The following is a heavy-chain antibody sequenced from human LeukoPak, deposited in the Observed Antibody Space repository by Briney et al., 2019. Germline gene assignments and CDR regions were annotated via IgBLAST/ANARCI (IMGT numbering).Heavy chain of an antibody. D-gene: IGHD4-17*01. Sequence: GGSLRLSCAASGFTFSVSWMSWVRQAPGKGLEWVANIKYDGSEKYYVDSVKGRFTISRDNAKNSLYLQMNSLRAEDTAVYYCASDFDYGDHRGAFDIWGQGTMVTVSS. CDR1: GFTFSVSW. V-gene: IGHV3-7*01. CDR2: IKYDGSEK. J-gene: IGHJ3*02. CDR3: ASDFDYGDHRGAFDI.